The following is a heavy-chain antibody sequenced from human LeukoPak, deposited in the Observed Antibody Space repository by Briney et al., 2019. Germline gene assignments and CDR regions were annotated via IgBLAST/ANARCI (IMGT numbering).Heavy chain of an antibody. CDR1: GGTFSSYA. Sequence: GASVKVSCKASGGTFSSYAISWVRQAPGQGLDWMGGIIPIFGTANYAQKFQGRVTITADESTSTAYMELSSLRSEDTAVYYCARSASLEMATITGPFDYWGQGTLVTVSS. D-gene: IGHD5-24*01. CDR3: ARSASLEMATITGPFDY. J-gene: IGHJ4*02. V-gene: IGHV1-69*13. CDR2: IIPIFGTA.